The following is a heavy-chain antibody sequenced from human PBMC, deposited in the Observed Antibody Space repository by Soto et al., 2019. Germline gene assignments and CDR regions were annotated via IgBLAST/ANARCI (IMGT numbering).Heavy chain of an antibody. D-gene: IGHD1-26*01. V-gene: IGHV1-18*01. CDR2: ISAYNGNT. CDR3: ARDRELVGFRYYYGMDV. J-gene: IGHJ6*02. Sequence: ASVKVSCKASGYTLTSYGISWVRQAPGQGLEWMGWISAYNGNTNYAQKLQGRVTMTTDTSTSTAYMELRSLRSDDTAVYYCARDRELVGFRYYYGMDVWGQGTTVTVSS. CDR1: GYTLTSYG.